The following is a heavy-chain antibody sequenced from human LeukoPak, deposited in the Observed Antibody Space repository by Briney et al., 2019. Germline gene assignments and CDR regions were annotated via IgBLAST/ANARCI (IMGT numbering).Heavy chain of an antibody. CDR1: GGTFSSYT. J-gene: IGHJ6*02. V-gene: IGHV1-69*02. CDR3: AREPHNWNYDYYGMDV. CDR2: IIPILGIA. Sequence: ASVKVSCKASGGTFSSYTISWVRQAPGQGLEWMGRIIPILGIANYAQKFQGRVTITADKSTSTAYMELSSLRSEDTAVYYCAREPHNWNYDYYGMDVWGQGTTVTVS. D-gene: IGHD1-20*01.